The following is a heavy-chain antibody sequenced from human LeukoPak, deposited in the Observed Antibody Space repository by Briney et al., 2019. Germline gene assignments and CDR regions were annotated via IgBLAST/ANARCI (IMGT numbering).Heavy chain of an antibody. CDR1: GGSISSYY. D-gene: IGHD3-3*01. J-gene: IGHJ4*02. CDR2: IYTSGSP. Sequence: SETLSLTCTVSGGSISSYYWSWIRQPAGKGLEWIGRIYTSGSPNYNPSLKSRVTMSVDTSKNQFSLKLSSVTAADTAVYYCARGNTYYDFWSGYYLDYWGQGTLVTVSS. CDR3: ARGNTYYDFWSGYYLDY. V-gene: IGHV4-4*07.